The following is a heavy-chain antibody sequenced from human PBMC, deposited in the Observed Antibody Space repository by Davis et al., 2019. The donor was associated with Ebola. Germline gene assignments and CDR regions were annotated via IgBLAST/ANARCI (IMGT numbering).Heavy chain of an antibody. CDR3: ARGHAIAVAVSFDY. J-gene: IGHJ4*02. V-gene: IGHV1-69*04. CDR1: RGTFRSYA. D-gene: IGHD6-19*01. Sequence: SVNVSCKASRGTFRSYAISGLRQAPGQGLEWMGRIIPIVVIAHYAQKFHGRVTITADKYTSTAYMELSRLRSEDTAVYYYARGHAIAVAVSFDYWGQGTLVTVSS. CDR2: IIPIVVIA.